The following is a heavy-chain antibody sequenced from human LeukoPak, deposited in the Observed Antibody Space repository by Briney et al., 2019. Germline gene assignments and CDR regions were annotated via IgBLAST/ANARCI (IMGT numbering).Heavy chain of an antibody. CDR1: GYTFTGYY. CDR3: ARGHDFWSGTRGMDV. CDR2: INPNSGDT. V-gene: IGHV1-2*02. J-gene: IGHJ6*02. D-gene: IGHD3-3*01. Sequence: GASVKVSCKASGYTFTGYYMHWVRQAPGQGLEWMGWINPNSGDTHYAQKFEDRVTLTRDTSISTAFMELRTLTSDDTAVYYCARGHDFWSGTRGMDVWGQGTTVTVSS.